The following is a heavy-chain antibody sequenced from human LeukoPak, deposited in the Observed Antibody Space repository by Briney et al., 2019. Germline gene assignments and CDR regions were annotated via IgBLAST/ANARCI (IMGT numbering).Heavy chain of an antibody. J-gene: IGHJ5*02. D-gene: IGHD2-21*02. CDR1: GYTFTGCY. Sequence: ASVKVSCKASGYTFTGCYMHWVRQAPGQGLEWMGRINPNSGGTNYAQKFQGRVTMTRDTSISTAYMELSRLRSDDTAVYYCARDPYCGGDCYLASWGQGTLVTVSS. CDR3: ARDPYCGGDCYLAS. CDR2: INPNSGGT. V-gene: IGHV1-2*06.